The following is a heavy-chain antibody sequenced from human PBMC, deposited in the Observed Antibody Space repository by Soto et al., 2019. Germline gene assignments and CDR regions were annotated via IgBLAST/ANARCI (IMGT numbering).Heavy chain of an antibody. D-gene: IGHD1-7*01. CDR1: GYTFTSYD. Sequence: QVQLVQSGAEVKKPGASVKVSCKASGYTFTSYDINWVRQATGQGLEWMGWMNPNSGNTGYAQKFQGRVTMTRNTAISTADMELSSLRSAGTAVYYCARRGNSSLHPPPYGMDFGGKGSTFTVSS. V-gene: IGHV1-8*01. J-gene: IGHJ6*04. CDR3: ARRGNSSLHPPPYGMDF. CDR2: MNPNSGNT.